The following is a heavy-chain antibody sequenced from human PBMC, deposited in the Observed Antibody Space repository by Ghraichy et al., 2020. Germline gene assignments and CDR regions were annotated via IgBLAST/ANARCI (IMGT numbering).Heavy chain of an antibody. CDR2: MNPNSGNT. J-gene: IGHJ5*02. Sequence: ASVKVSCKASGYTFTSYDINWVRQATGQGLEWMGWMNPNSGNTGYAQKFQGRVTMTRNTSISTAYMELSSLRSEDTAVYYCARGGDVYGDYWSWFDPWGQGTLVTVSS. V-gene: IGHV1-8*01. D-gene: IGHD4-17*01. CDR3: ARGGDVYGDYWSWFDP. CDR1: GYTFTSYD.